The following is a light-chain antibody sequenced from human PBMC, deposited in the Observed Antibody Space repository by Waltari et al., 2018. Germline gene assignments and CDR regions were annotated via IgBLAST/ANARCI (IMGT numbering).Light chain of an antibody. Sequence: QSVLTQPPSASGTPVQRVTIPCSGSSSNIGSNFVYWYHQLPGTAPKLLIYANDQRPSGVPDRFSGSKSGTSASLAISGLRSEDEADYYCAAWDDSLSGAVFGGGTQLTVL. CDR3: AAWDDSLSGAV. CDR2: AND. CDR1: SSNIGSNF. V-gene: IGLV1-47*01. J-gene: IGLJ7*01.